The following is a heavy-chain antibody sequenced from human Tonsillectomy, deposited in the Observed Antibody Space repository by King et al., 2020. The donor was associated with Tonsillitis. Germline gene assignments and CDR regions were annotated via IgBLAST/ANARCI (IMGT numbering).Heavy chain of an antibody. Sequence: VQLVESGAEVKKPGSSVKVSCKASGGSVSSYGISWVRQAPGPGLEWMGRIIPILGIANKAQKFQGRVKITADKSTSTVYMELSSLRSEDTAVYYCARDDTSGWFGSDSFDCWGQGTLVTVSS. CDR1: GGSVSSYG. CDR3: ARDDTSGWFGSDSFDC. CDR2: IIPILGIA. V-gene: IGHV1-69*09. D-gene: IGHD6-19*01. J-gene: IGHJ4*02.